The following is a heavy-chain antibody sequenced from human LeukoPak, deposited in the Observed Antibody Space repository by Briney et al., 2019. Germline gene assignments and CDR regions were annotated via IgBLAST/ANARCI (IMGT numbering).Heavy chain of an antibody. CDR3: ARDAGYSSSWYSY. J-gene: IGHJ4*02. CDR1: GFAFNSYG. CDR2: ISGYNGNT. V-gene: IGHV1-18*01. Sequence: ASVKVSCKASGFAFNSYGISWVRQAPGQGLEWMGWISGYNGNTKYPQKFQGRVTMTTDTSTSTAYMELRSLRFDDTAVYYCARDAGYSSSWYSYWGQGTLVSVSS. D-gene: IGHD6-13*01.